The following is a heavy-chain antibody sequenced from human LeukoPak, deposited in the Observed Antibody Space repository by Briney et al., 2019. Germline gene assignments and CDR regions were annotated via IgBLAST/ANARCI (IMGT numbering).Heavy chain of an antibody. J-gene: IGHJ6*04. CDR2: IRSKANSYAT. D-gene: IGHD3-22*01. Sequence: PGGSLRLSCAASGFTFTGSAMHWVRQASGKGLEWVGRIRSKANSYATAYAASVKGRFTISRDDSKNTAYLQMDSLKTEDSAVYYCIRAHYYDTRMDVWGRGTTVTVSS. CDR1: GFTFTGSA. CDR3: IRAHYYDTRMDV. V-gene: IGHV3-73*01.